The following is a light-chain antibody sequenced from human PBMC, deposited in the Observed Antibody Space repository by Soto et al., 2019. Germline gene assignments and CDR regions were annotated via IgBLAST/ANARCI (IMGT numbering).Light chain of an antibody. V-gene: IGLV2-14*01. J-gene: IGLJ2*01. CDR1: MRDVGAYNL. Sequence: QSALTQPASVSGSPGQSITISCAGTMRDVGAYNLVSWYQQHPGRAPQLIIYEVRNRPSGISFRFSGSKSGNTASLTISGXQAEDEADYYCSSYTSKSSLIFGGGTKVTVL. CDR3: SSYTSKSSLI. CDR2: EVR.